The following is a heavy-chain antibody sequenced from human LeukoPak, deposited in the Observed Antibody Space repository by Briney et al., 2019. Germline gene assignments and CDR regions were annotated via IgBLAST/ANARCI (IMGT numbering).Heavy chain of an antibody. CDR1: GGTFSSYA. J-gene: IGHJ4*02. D-gene: IGHD6-13*01. Sequence: GASVKVSCKASGGTFSSYAISWVRQAPGQGLEWMGGIMPIFDKANYAQKFQGRVTITADESTSTAYMELSSLRSEDTAVYYCARGYSSSWYLGFDYWGQGTLVTVSS. V-gene: IGHV1-69*13. CDR2: IMPIFDKA. CDR3: ARGYSSSWYLGFDY.